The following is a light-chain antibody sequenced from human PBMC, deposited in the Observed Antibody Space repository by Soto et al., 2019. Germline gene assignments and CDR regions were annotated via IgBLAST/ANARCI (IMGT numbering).Light chain of an antibody. J-gene: IGKJ5*01. Sequence: EMVMTQSPAILSVSPGERATLSCRASHSVSSNSLAWYHQKPGQPPRLLMYGASSRATGIPDRFSGSGSGTDFTLTISRLEPEDFAVYYCQQYGSSLITFGQGTRLEIK. CDR3: QQYGSSLIT. CDR1: HSVSSNS. V-gene: IGKV3-20*01. CDR2: GAS.